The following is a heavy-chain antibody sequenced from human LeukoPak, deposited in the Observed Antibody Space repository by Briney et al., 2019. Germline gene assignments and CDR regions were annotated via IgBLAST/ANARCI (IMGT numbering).Heavy chain of an antibody. CDR2: LAHDGGDK. CDR1: GFRSSSQW. D-gene: IGHD6-19*01. CDR3: ARGTPAVAGIDH. J-gene: IGHJ4*02. V-gene: IGHV3-30*03. Sequence: GGSLRLSCAVSGFRSSSQWMTWVRQAPGTGLEWVAVLAHDGGDKYFADSVKGRFTVSRDNSKNTLYLQMSSLRAEDTAVYYCARGTPAVAGIDHWGQGTLVTVSS.